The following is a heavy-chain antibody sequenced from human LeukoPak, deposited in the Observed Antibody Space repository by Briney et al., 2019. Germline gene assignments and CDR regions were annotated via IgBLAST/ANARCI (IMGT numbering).Heavy chain of an antibody. CDR2: IYYSGST. CDR1: GGSISSSSYY. CDR3: ARHCSSTGCTKQDVDY. V-gene: IGHV4-39*01. D-gene: IGHD2-2*01. Sequence: PSETLSLTCTVSGGSISSSSYYWGWIRQPPGKGLEWIGSIYYSGSTYYNPSLKSRVTISVDTSKNQFSLKLSSVTAADTAVYYCARHCSSTGCTKQDVDYWGQGTLVTVSS. J-gene: IGHJ4*02.